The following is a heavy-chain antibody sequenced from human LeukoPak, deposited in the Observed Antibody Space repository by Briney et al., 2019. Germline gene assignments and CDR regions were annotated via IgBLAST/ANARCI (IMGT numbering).Heavy chain of an antibody. Sequence: SETLSLTCTVSGGSISSGSYFWTWIRQPAGKGLEWIGRIYTSGTIYYNPSLKSRVTISIDTSKNQFSLKLRSVNAADTAVYYCARVNGRNYYFDYWGQGTLVTVSS. CDR1: GGSISSGSYF. J-gene: IGHJ4*02. V-gene: IGHV4-61*02. CDR2: IYTSGTI. D-gene: IGHD4-23*01. CDR3: ARVNGRNYYFDY.